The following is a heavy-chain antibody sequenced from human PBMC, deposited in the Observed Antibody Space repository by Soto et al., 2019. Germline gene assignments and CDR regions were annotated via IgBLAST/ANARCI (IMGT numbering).Heavy chain of an antibody. J-gene: IGHJ4*02. CDR2: VNPKSGGT. Sequence: ASVKVSCKASGYTFTGYYMHWVRQAPGQGLEWMGWVNPKSGGTDYAQKFQGRVTMTRDTSSSSAYMELSSLRSDDTAVYYCAKANSGDDDEFDYWGQGTQVTVSS. CDR1: GYTFTGYY. CDR3: AKANSGDDDEFDY. D-gene: IGHD5-12*01. V-gene: IGHV1-2*02.